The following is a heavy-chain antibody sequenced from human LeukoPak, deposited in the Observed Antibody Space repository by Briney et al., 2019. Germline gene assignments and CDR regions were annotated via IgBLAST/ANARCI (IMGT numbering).Heavy chain of an antibody. V-gene: IGHV3-21*01. CDR2: ISSSSSYI. J-gene: IGHJ1*01. D-gene: IGHD2-15*01. CDR1: GFTFTSYS. CDR3: ARSCSGGSCYSAYFQH. Sequence: GGSLRLSCAPSGFTFTSYSMNWVRQAPGKGLEWVSSISSSSSYIYYADSVKGRFTISRDNAKNSLYLQMNSLRAEDTAVYYRARSCSGGSCYSAYFQHWGQGTLVTVSS.